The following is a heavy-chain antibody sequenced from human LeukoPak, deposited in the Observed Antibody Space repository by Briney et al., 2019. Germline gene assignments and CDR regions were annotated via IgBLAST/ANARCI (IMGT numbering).Heavy chain of an antibody. J-gene: IGHJ6*03. Sequence: GGSLRLSCVASGFTFSSYGMHWVRQAPGKGLEWVAVISYVGSNNYYADSVKGRFTISRDNSRNTLYLQMNSLRAEDTAVYYCAKARYYYYYYYMDVWGKGTTVTVSS. CDR1: GFTFSSYG. CDR2: ISYVGSNN. CDR3: AKARYYYYYYYMDV. V-gene: IGHV3-30*18.